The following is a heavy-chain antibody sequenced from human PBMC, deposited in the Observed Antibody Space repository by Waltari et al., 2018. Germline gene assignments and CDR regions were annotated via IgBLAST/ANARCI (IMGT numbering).Heavy chain of an antibody. D-gene: IGHD2-15*01. Sequence: EVQLLESGGGLVQPGGSLRLSCAASGFTFSSYAMSWVRQAPGKGLEWVSVIYSGGSSTYYADSVKGRFTISRDNSKNTLYLQMNSLRAEDTAVYYCAKARGGXMTFDYWGQGTLVTVSS. J-gene: IGHJ4*02. CDR2: IYSGGSST. V-gene: IGHV3-23*03. CDR3: AKARGGXMTFDY. CDR1: GFTFSSYA.